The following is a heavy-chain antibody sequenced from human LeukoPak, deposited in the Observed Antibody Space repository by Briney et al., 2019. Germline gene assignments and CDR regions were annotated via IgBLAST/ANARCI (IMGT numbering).Heavy chain of an antibody. J-gene: IGHJ4*02. V-gene: IGHV4-4*02. D-gene: IGHD1-26*01. CDR1: GGSISSSNW. Sequence: PSETLSLTCAVSGGSISSSNWWSWVRQPPGKGLEWIGEIYHSGSTNYNPSLKSRVTISVDKSKNQFSLKLSSVTAADTAVYYCASGILSGSPRYYFDYWGQGTLVTVSS. CDR2: IYHSGST. CDR3: ASGILSGSPRYYFDY.